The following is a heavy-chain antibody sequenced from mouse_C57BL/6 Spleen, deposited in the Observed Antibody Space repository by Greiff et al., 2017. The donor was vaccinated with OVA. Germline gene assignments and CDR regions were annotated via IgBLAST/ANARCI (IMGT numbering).Heavy chain of an antibody. J-gene: IGHJ4*01. CDR1: GYTFTTYP. CDR2: FHPYNDDT. CDR3: AKTGYYAMDY. V-gene: IGHV1-47*01. Sequence: VQLQESGAELVKPGASVKMSCKASGYTFTTYPLEWMKQNHGKSLEWIGNFHPYNDDTTYNEKFKGKATLTVEKSSSTVYLELSRLTSDDAAVYYCAKTGYYAMDYWGQGTPVTVSS.